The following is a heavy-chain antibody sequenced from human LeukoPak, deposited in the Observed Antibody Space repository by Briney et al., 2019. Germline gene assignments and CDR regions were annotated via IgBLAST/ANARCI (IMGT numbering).Heavy chain of an antibody. CDR2: INPNSGGT. J-gene: IGHJ5*02. CDR3: TSDTYYYDSTGLGHWFDP. V-gene: IGHV1-2*02. CDR1: GYTFTGYY. D-gene: IGHD3-22*01. Sequence: ASVKVSCKASGYTFTGYYIHWVRQAPGQGLEWMGWINPNSGGTNYIQKFQGRVTMTRDTSISTAYMELSRLRSDDTAVYYCTSDTYYYDSTGLGHWFDPWGQGTLVTVSS.